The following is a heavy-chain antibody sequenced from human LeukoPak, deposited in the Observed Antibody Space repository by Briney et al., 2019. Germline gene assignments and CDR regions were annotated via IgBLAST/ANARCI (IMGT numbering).Heavy chain of an antibody. CDR3: ARDCSGGTCSYFDY. D-gene: IGHD2-15*01. Sequence: GGSLRLSCAASGFTFSSYGIHWVRQAPGKGLEWVAVIWYDGSKKYYEDSVKGRSTISRDNSKNTLYLQMNSLRAEDTAVYYCARDCSGGTCSYFDYWGQGTLVTVSS. CDR2: IWYDGSKK. V-gene: IGHV3-33*01. CDR1: GFTFSSYG. J-gene: IGHJ4*02.